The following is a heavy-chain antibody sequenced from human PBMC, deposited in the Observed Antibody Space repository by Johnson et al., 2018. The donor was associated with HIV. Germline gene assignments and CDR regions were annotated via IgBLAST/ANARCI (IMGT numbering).Heavy chain of an antibody. CDR3: ARESGGQYDAFDI. V-gene: IGHV3-13*01. Sequence: VQLVESGGGLVQPGGSLRLSCAPSGFTFSSYDMHWVRQATGKGLEWVSAIGTAGDTYYPGSVKGRFTISRDNSKNTLYLQMNSLRAEDTAVYYCARESGGQYDAFDIWGHGTMVTVSS. CDR2: IGTAGDT. CDR1: GFTFSSYD. J-gene: IGHJ3*02. D-gene: IGHD3-16*01.